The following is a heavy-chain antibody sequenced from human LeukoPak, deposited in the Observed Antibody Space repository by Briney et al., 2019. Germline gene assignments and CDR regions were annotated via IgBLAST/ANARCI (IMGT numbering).Heavy chain of an antibody. CDR3: ARVASYSSSSFNYYYYMDV. J-gene: IGHJ6*03. Sequence: SETLSLTCTVSGGSISSGSYYWSWIRQPAGKGLEWIGRIYTSGSTNYNPSLKSRVPISVDTSKNQFSLKLSSVTAADTAVHYCARVASYSSSSFNYYYYMDVWGKGTTVTVSS. V-gene: IGHV4-61*02. CDR1: GGSISSGSYY. CDR2: IYTSGST. D-gene: IGHD6-6*01.